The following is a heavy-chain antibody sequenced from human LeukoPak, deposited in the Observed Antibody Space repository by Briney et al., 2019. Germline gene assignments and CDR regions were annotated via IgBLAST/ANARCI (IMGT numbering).Heavy chain of an antibody. CDR2: TNPISGNT. J-gene: IGHJ4*02. D-gene: IGHD2-2*01. Sequence: GASVKVSCKASGYTFTNYDINWVRQASGQGLEWMGWTNPISGNTGSAQKFQGRVTLTRNTSISTAYLELSSLRSEDTAVYYCARVGPAAIVDYWGQGTLITVSS. CDR1: GYTFTNYD. V-gene: IGHV1-8*01. CDR3: ARVGPAAIVDY.